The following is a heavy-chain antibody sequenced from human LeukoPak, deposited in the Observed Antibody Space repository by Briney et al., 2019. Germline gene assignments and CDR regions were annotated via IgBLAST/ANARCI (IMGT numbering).Heavy chain of an antibody. CDR2: ISSSSSYI. J-gene: IGHJ6*02. D-gene: IGHD5-12*01. V-gene: IGHV3-21*01. Sequence: PGGSLRLSCAASGFTFSSYSMNWVRQAPGKGLEWVSYISSSSSYIYYADSVKGRFTISRDNAKNSLYLQMNSLRAEDTAVYYCARDVYYSGYDQYYYYYGMDVWGQGTTVTVSS. CDR3: ARDVYYSGYDQYYYYYGMDV. CDR1: GFTFSSYS.